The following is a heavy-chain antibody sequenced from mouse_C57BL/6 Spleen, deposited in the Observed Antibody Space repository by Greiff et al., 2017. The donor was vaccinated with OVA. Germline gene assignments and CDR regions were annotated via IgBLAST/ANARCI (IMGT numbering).Heavy chain of an antibody. CDR1: GFTFSSYG. CDR2: ISSGGSYT. J-gene: IGHJ3*01. CDR3: ARQEYYYGSAWFAY. V-gene: IGHV5-6*01. Sequence: EVMLVESGGDLVKPGGSLNLSCAASGFTFSSYGMSWVRQTPDKRLEWVATISSGGSYTYYPDSVKGRFTISRDNAKNTLYLQMSSLKSEDTAMYYCARQEYYYGSAWFAYWGQGTLVTVSA. D-gene: IGHD2-2*01.